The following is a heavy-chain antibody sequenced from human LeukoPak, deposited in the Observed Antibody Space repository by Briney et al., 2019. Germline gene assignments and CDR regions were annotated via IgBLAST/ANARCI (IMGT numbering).Heavy chain of an antibody. CDR1: GFTVSSNY. Sequence: GGSLRLSCAASGFTVSSNYMSWVRQAPGKGLEWVSVIYSGGTTYYADSVKGRFTISRDNCKNTLHLQMNSLRAEDTAVYYCARDQYSYAHAAHWGQGTLVTVSS. CDR2: IYSGGTT. D-gene: IGHD5-18*01. J-gene: IGHJ4*02. V-gene: IGHV3-66*01. CDR3: ARDQYSYAHAAH.